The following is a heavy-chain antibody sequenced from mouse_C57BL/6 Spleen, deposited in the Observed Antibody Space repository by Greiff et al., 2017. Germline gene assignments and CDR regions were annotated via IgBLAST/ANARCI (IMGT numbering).Heavy chain of an antibody. CDR3: TEGDYDVNY. Sequence: EVQLVESGGGLVQPGGSMKLSCVASGFTFSNYWMNWVRQSPEKGLEWVAQIRLKSDNYATHYAESVKGRFTISRDDSKSSVYLQMNNLRAEDTGIYYCTEGDYDVNYWGQGTTLTVSS. CDR1: GFTFSNYW. J-gene: IGHJ2*01. CDR2: IRLKSDNYAT. D-gene: IGHD2-4*01. V-gene: IGHV6-3*01.